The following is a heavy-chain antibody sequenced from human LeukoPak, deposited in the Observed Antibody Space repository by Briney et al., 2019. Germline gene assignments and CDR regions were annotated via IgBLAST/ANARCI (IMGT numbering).Heavy chain of an antibody. CDR2: IRYDRSNK. CDR1: GFTFSSYG. J-gene: IGHJ3*02. V-gene: IGHV3-30*02. CDR3: AKELDYSGSGSPDAFDI. Sequence: GGSLRLSCAASGFTFSSYGMHWVRQAPGKGLEGVAFIRYDRSNKYYADSVKGRFTISRDNSKNTLYLQMNSLRAEDTAVYYCAKELDYSGSGSPDAFDIWGQGTMVTVSS. D-gene: IGHD3-10*01.